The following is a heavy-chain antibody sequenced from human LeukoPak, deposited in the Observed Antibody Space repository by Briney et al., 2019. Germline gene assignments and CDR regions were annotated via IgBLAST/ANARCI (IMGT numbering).Heavy chain of an antibody. V-gene: IGHV3-7*03. CDR2: IKEDGTET. CDR1: GFTFSNAW. J-gene: IGHJ4*02. D-gene: IGHD5-24*01. CDR3: AKEGRSLQTY. Sequence: GGSLRLSCAASGFTFSNAWMSWVRLAPGKGLEWVANIKEDGTETYYVDSVKGRFTISRDNAKNSLYLQMNSLRVEDTAVYYCAKEGRSLQTYWGQGTLVTVSS.